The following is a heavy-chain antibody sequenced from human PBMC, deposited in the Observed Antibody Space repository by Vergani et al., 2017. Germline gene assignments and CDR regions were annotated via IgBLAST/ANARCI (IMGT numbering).Heavy chain of an antibody. Sequence: QVQLVESGGGVVQPGRSLRLSCAASGFTFSSYGMHWVRQAPGKGLEWVAVISYDGSNKYYADSGKGRFTSARDNSKNTLYLQMNSLRAEETAVYYCAKDMTLGGTSCWGQGTLVTVSS. CDR2: ISYDGSNK. CDR3: AKDMTLGGTSC. CDR1: GFTFSSYG. D-gene: IGHD1-1*01. V-gene: IGHV3-30*18. J-gene: IGHJ4*02.